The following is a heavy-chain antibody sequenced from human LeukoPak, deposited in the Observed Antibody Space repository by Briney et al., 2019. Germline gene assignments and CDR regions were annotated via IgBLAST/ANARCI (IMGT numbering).Heavy chain of an antibody. CDR1: GGSIGSGGYS. CDR3: ARDSSSGHWFFDL. CDR2: IYHSGST. J-gene: IGHJ2*01. D-gene: IGHD3-22*01. Sequence: KPSETLSLTCAVSGGSIGSGGYSWSWIRQPPGKGLEWIGYIYHSGSTYYNPSLKSRVTISVDWSKNQFSLKLSSVTAADTAVYYCARDSSSGHWFFDLWGRGTLVTVSS. V-gene: IGHV4-30-2*01.